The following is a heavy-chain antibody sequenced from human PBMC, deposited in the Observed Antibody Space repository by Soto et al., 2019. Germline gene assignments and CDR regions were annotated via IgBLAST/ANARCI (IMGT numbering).Heavy chain of an antibody. CDR1: GGSISSGGYY. Sequence: QVQLQESGPGLVKPSQTLSLTCTVSGGSISSGGYYWSWIRQHPGKGLEWLGYIYSSGSTYYNPSLTSRVTISVGTSKNQFSLKLSSVAAAHTAVYYCARGVTLVRGVIHTPYFDYWGQGTLVTVSS. CDR3: ARGVTLVRGVIHTPYFDY. V-gene: IGHV4-31*03. J-gene: IGHJ4*02. CDR2: IYSSGST. D-gene: IGHD3-10*01.